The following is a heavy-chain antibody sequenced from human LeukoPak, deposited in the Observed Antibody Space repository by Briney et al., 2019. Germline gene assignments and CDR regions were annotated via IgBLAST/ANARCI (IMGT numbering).Heavy chain of an antibody. D-gene: IGHD3-22*01. J-gene: IGHJ4*02. V-gene: IGHV3-48*03. CDR3: ARNHDSSGYADAPGYFDY. CDR1: GFTFNIYE. CDR2: ISSSGSTI. Sequence: HPGGSLRLSCAASGFTFNIYEFNWVRQAPGKGLEWVSYISSSGSTIYYADSVKGRFTISRDNAKNSLYLQMNSLRAEDTAVYYCARNHDSSGYADAPGYFDYWGQGTLVTVSS.